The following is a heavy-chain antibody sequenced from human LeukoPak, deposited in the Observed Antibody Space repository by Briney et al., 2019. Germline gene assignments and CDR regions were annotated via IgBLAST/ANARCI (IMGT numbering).Heavy chain of an antibody. J-gene: IGHJ4*02. D-gene: IGHD6-19*01. CDR3: ARDWGVLGYSSGWPPDY. V-gene: IGHV3-48*01. Sequence: GGSLRLSCAASGFTFSSYSMNCVRQAPGKGLEWVSYISSSSSTIYYADSVKGRFTISRDNAKNSLYLQMNSLRAEDTAVYYCARDWGVLGYSSGWPPDYWGQGTLVTVSS. CDR1: GFTFSSYS. CDR2: ISSSSSTI.